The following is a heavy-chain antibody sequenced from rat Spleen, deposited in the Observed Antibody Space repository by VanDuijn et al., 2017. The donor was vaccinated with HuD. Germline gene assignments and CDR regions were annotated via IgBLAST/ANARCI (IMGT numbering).Heavy chain of an antibody. CDR2: ITNTGGST. CDR3: SREGLYGNFFDY. J-gene: IGHJ2*01. V-gene: IGHV5-31*01. D-gene: IGHD1-11*01. Sequence: EVQLVESDGGLVQPGRSLKLSCAASGFTFSDYSMAWIRQAPGKGLAWVASITNTGGSTYYPDSVKGRFTISRDNAKSTLYLKMASLRSEDTATYYCSREGLYGNFFDYCGQGVMVTVSS. CDR1: GFTFSDYS.